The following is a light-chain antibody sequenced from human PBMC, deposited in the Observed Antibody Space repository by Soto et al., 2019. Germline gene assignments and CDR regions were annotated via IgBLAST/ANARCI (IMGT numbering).Light chain of an antibody. V-gene: IGLV2-14*01. Sequence: HSALTQPASVSGSPGQSITISCTGTSSDGGGYNYVSWYQQHPGKAPKLMIYDVSNRPSGVSNRFSGSKSGNTASLTISGLQAEDEDDYYCSSYSSRRLYVLGNGTKLTVL. CDR3: SSYSSRRLYV. CDR1: SSDGGGYNY. J-gene: IGLJ1*01. CDR2: DVS.